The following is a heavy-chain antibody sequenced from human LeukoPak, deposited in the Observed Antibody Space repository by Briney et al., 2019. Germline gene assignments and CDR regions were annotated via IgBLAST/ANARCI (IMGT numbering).Heavy chain of an antibody. J-gene: IGHJ4*02. Sequence: GGSLRLSCTVSRFTFGDYAMSWVRQAPGKGLEWVGFVRSKAYGGTTEYAASVQGRFTISRDDSKSIAYLQMNSLKTEDTAVYYCTRDGNFAFDYWGQGTLVTVSS. CDR2: VRSKAYGGTT. CDR1: RFTFGDYA. D-gene: IGHD1-7*01. V-gene: IGHV3-49*04. CDR3: TRDGNFAFDY.